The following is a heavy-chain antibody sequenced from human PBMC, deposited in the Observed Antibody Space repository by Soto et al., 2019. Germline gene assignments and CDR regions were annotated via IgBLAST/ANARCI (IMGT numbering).Heavy chain of an antibody. V-gene: IGHV4-31*03. CDR2: IYYSGST. D-gene: IGHD6-13*01. Sequence: QVQLQESGPGLVKPSQTLSLTCTVSGGSISSGGYYWSWIRQHPGKGLEWIGYIYYSGSTYYNPSLKSRVTISVDTSKNQFSLKLSSVTAADTAVYYCATRQGIAAAGNYWFDPWGQGTLVTVSS. CDR1: GGSISSGGYY. CDR3: ATRQGIAAAGNYWFDP. J-gene: IGHJ5*02.